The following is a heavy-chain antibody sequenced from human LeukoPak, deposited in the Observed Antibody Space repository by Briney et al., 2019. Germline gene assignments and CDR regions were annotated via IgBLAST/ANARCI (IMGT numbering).Heavy chain of an antibody. J-gene: IGHJ6*01. CDR1: GFTFSSYA. Sequence: TGGSLRLSCAASGFTFSSYAMSWVRQAPGKGLEWVSGISGSGVYTYYADSVKGRFTISRDNSKNTLYLQMNSLRAEDTAVYYCARKGSCSGGTCYSPYYGMDVWGKGPRSPSPQ. CDR2: ISGSGVYT. V-gene: IGHV3-23*01. D-gene: IGHD2-15*01. CDR3: ARKGSCSGGTCYSPYYGMDV.